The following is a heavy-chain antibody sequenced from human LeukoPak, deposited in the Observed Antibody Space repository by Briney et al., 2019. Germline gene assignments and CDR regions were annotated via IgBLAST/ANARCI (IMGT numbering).Heavy chain of an antibody. D-gene: IGHD3-22*01. CDR1: GGTFSSYA. CDR3: ARGSVSSGYYYFDY. V-gene: IGHV1-69*06. Sequence: SVKVSCKASGGTFSSYAISWVRQAPGQGLEWMGGIIPIFGTANYAQKFQGRVTITADKSTSTAYMELSSLRSDDTAVYYCARGSVSSGYYYFDYWGQGTLVTVSS. J-gene: IGHJ4*02. CDR2: IIPIFGTA.